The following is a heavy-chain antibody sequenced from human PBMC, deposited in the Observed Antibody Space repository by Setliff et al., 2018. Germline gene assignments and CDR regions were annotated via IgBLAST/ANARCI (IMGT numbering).Heavy chain of an antibody. CDR2: INPNDGYT. D-gene: IGHD2-15*01. CDR1: GHSLTSNH. Sequence: ASVKVSCKSSGHSLTSNHFHWGRQAPGKGLEWMGTINPNDGYTIYAPAFQGRVAMTTDTSTGTAYMVLSGLTSADTAIYYCIVNMVRPVTGLDSWGPGTLVTVSS. J-gene: IGHJ4*02. CDR3: IVNMVRPVTGLDS. V-gene: IGHV1-46*01.